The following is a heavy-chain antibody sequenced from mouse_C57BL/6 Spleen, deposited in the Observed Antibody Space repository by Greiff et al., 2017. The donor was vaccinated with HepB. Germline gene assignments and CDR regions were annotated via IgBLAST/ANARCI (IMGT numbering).Heavy chain of an antibody. CDR1: GYTFTSYW. J-gene: IGHJ2*01. CDR3: ARGVTTGDDY. Sequence: VQLQQPGAELVMPGASVKLSCKASGYTFTSYWMHWVKQRPGQGLEWIGEIDPSDSYTNYNQKFKGKSTLTVDKSSSTAYMQLSSLTSEDSAVYYCARGVTTGDDYWGQGTTLTVSS. CDR2: IDPSDSYT. V-gene: IGHV1-69*01. D-gene: IGHD1-1*01.